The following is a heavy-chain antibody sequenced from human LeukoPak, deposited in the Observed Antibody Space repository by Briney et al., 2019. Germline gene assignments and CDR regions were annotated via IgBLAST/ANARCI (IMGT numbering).Heavy chain of an antibody. CDR1: GFTMSEYS. V-gene: IGHV3-11*06. CDR3: ARDITGTSGNFDY. J-gene: IGHJ4*02. Sequence: GGSLRLSCAASGFTMSEYSMSWVRQAPGKGLEWVSHSSGKSSFTIYGDSVKGRFTISRENPKNSLYLQMNSLRVEDTAVYYCARDITGTSGNFDYWGRGTLVTVSS. CDR2: SSGKSSFT. D-gene: IGHD1-20*01.